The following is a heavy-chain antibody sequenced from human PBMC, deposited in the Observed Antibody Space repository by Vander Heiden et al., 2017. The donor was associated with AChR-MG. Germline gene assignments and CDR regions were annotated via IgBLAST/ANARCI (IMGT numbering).Heavy chain of an antibody. CDR3: AKERSAVPAAIDGAFDI. Sequence: QVQLVESGGGVVQPGRSLRLSCAASGFPFTRSGMHLVRQASGKGLEWVAVISYDGSNKYYAGSVKGRFTISRDNSKNTLYLQMNSLRAEDTAVYYCAKERSAVPAAIDGAFDIWGQGTMVTVSS. CDR2: ISYDGSNK. J-gene: IGHJ3*02. D-gene: IGHD2-2*02. CDR1: GFPFTRSG. V-gene: IGHV3-30*18.